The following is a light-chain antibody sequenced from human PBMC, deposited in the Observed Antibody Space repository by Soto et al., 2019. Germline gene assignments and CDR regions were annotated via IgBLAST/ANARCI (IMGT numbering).Light chain of an antibody. CDR3: QQYNNWPPLT. Sequence: EIVMTQSPATLSVSPGERATLSCRASQSVSSNLAWYLQKPGQAPRLLIYGASTRATGIPARFSGSGSGTEFTLTNSSLQSEDFAVYYCQQYNNWPPLTFGGGTKVEIK. CDR1: QSVSSN. J-gene: IGKJ4*01. CDR2: GAS. V-gene: IGKV3D-15*01.